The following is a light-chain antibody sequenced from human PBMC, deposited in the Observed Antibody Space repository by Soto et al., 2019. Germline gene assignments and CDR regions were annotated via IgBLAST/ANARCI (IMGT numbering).Light chain of an antibody. CDR2: DAS. V-gene: IGKV1-39*01. Sequence: DIQMTQSPPSLSASVGDRVTITCRASQSISTSLNWYQQKPRKAPTLLIYDASTLQSGVPSRFSGGGSGTDFTLIISSMQPDDFATFYCQQYNSYSPATFGQGTKVDIK. J-gene: IGKJ1*01. CDR3: QQYNSYSPAT. CDR1: QSISTS.